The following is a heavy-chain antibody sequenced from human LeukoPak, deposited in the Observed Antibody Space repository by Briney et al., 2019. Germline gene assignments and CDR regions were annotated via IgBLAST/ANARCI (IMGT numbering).Heavy chain of an antibody. CDR2: IYTSGST. D-gene: IGHD6-13*01. CDR1: GGSISSYY. Sequence: SETLSLTCTVSGGSISSYYWSWIRQPAGKGLEWIERIYTSGSTNYNPSLKSRVTMSVDTSKNQFSLKLSSVTAADTAVYYCARDRPGPRIAAAGSLYWFDPWGQGTLVTVSS. V-gene: IGHV4-4*07. J-gene: IGHJ5*02. CDR3: ARDRPGPRIAAAGSLYWFDP.